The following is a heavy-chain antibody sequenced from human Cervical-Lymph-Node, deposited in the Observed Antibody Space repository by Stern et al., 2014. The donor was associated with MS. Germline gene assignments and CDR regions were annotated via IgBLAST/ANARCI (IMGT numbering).Heavy chain of an antibody. D-gene: IGHD4-23*01. Sequence: VQLVESGAEVKKPGASAKVSCKVSGYTLTELSMHWGRHAPGKGLEWMGVCDPEDGETSYAQKFQGRVTMTEDTSTDTAYMELSSLRSEDTAVYYCATEAPSTVAYRNWGQGTLVTVSS. V-gene: IGHV1-24*01. J-gene: IGHJ4*02. CDR2: CDPEDGET. CDR3: ATEAPSTVAYRN. CDR1: GYTLTELS.